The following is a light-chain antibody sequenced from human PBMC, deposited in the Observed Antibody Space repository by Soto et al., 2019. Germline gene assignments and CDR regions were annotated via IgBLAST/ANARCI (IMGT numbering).Light chain of an antibody. CDR3: QQYLILWT. V-gene: IGKV3-15*01. CDR2: GAS. J-gene: IGKJ1*01. Sequence: EIVMTQSPATLSVSPGERVTLSCRASQSVNDHLAWYRQKPGQPPSLLIYGASTRATGIPARFSGSGSGTEFTLTISSLQSEDSAIYCCQQYLILWTFGQGTKVDIK. CDR1: QSVNDH.